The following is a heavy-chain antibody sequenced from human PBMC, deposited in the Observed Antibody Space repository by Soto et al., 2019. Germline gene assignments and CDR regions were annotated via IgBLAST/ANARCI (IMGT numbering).Heavy chain of an antibody. Sequence: QVQLVQSGAEVKKPGASVKVSCKASGYTFTSYGISWVRQAPGQGLEWMGWTSAYNGNTNYAQKRQGRVTMTTDTSTSTAYMELRSLRSDDTAVYYCARRQWLVGGYYYGMDVWGQGTTVTVSS. CDR3: ARRQWLVGGYYYGMDV. D-gene: IGHD6-19*01. V-gene: IGHV1-18*01. CDR2: TSAYNGNT. J-gene: IGHJ6*02. CDR1: GYTFTSYG.